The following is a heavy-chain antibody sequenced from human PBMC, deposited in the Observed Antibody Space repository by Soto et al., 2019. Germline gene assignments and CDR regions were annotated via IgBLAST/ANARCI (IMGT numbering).Heavy chain of an antibody. CDR2: ISYDGSIK. CDR3: ARGVVVTAIPYFDY. J-gene: IGHJ4*02. V-gene: IGHV3-30-3*01. CDR1: GFTFRTNF. D-gene: IGHD2-21*02. Sequence: QVPLVESGGGVVQPGRSLRLSCAASGFTFRTNFMHWVRQAPGKGLEWVALISYDGSIKSYADSVKGRFTISRDNSKNTLYLDMNGLRVEDTAMYYCARGVVVTAIPYFDYWGQGNLVTVSS.